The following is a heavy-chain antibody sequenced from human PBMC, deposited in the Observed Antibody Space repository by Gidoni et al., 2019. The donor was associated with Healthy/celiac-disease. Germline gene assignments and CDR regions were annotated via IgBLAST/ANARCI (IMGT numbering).Heavy chain of an antibody. Sequence: QVQLQESGPGLVTPSETLSLTCTVSGGSISSYYWSWIRQPPGKGLEGIGDIYYSGRTNNNHTLKGRVTISVDTSKNQFSLKLSSVTAADTAVYYCARDMVRGEFDYWGQGTLVTVSS. J-gene: IGHJ4*02. V-gene: IGHV4-59*01. D-gene: IGHD3-10*01. CDR1: GGSISSYY. CDR3: ARDMVRGEFDY. CDR2: IYYSGRT.